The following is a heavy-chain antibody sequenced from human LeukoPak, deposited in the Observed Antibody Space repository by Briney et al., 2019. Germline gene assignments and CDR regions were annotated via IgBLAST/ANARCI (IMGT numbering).Heavy chain of an antibody. Sequence: SGTLSLTCAVSGGSISSSNWWSWVRQPPGKGLEWIGEIYHSGSTNYNPSLKSRVTISVDKSKNQFSLKLSSVTAADTAVYYCARDRMYSSGWYRGYFDYWGQGTLVTVSS. D-gene: IGHD6-19*01. V-gene: IGHV4-4*02. CDR1: GGSISSSNW. CDR2: IYHSGST. CDR3: ARDRMYSSGWYRGYFDY. J-gene: IGHJ4*02.